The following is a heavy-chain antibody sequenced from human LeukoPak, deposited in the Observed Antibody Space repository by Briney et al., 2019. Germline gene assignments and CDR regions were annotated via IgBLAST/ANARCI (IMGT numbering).Heavy chain of an antibody. CDR1: GGSISGYF. D-gene: IGHD2-15*01. V-gene: IGHV4-59*08. CDR2: IYYTGAT. J-gene: IGHJ6*02. Sequence: SETLSLTCTVSGGSISGYFWSCIRQPPGQGLEFIGYIYYTGATLYNPSLKSRVTMSVDPSKNQFSLKLSSVTAADTAVYYCARHDPVGYYQHGMDVWGQGTTVTVSS. CDR3: ARHDPVGYYQHGMDV.